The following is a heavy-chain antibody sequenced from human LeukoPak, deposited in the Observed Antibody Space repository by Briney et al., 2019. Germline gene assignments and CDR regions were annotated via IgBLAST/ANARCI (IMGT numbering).Heavy chain of an antibody. J-gene: IGHJ3*02. CDR1: GGSISSGGYY. CDR3: ARGRDQRDYDFWSGYLAFDI. CDR2: IYYSGST. Sequence: PSETLSLTCTVSGGSISSGGYYWSWIRQHPGKGLEWIGYIYYSGSTYYNPSLKSRVTISVDTSKNQFSLKLSSVTAADTAVYHCARGRDQRDYDFWSGYLAFDIWGQGTMVTVSS. D-gene: IGHD3-3*01. V-gene: IGHV4-31*03.